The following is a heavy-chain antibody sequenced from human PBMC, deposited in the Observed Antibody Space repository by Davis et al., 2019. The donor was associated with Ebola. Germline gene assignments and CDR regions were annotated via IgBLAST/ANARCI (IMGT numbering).Heavy chain of an antibody. CDR2: IYPGDSDT. J-gene: IGHJ6*02. D-gene: IGHD4-11*01. V-gene: IGHV5-51*01. CDR3: ARSDYRNYYYYYGMDV. CDR1: GYSFTSYW. Sequence: GESLKLSCKGSGYSFTSYWISWVRQMPGKGLEWMGIIYPGDSDTRYSPSFQGQVTISADKSISTAYLQWSSLKASDTAMYYCARSDYRNYYYYYGMDVWGQGTTVTVSS.